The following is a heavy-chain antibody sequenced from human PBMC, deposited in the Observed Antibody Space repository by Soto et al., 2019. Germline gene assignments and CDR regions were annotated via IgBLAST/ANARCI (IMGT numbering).Heavy chain of an antibody. CDR1: GYSFTSYW. Sequence: EVQLVQSGAEVKKPGESLKISCKGSGYSFTSYWIGWVRQMPGKGLEWMGIIYPGDSDTRYSPSFQGQVTISADKSISTAYLQWSSLKASDTAMYYCARHRSSYDYVWGSYRPPDAFDIWGQGTMVTVSS. D-gene: IGHD3-16*02. CDR3: ARHRSSYDYVWGSYRPPDAFDI. CDR2: IYPGDSDT. V-gene: IGHV5-51*01. J-gene: IGHJ3*02.